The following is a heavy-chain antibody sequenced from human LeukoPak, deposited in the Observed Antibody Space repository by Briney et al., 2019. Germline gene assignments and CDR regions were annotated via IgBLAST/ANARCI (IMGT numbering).Heavy chain of an antibody. J-gene: IGHJ4*02. CDR2: IRYDGNNK. D-gene: IGHD7-27*01. V-gene: IGHV3-30*02. CDR1: GFSFSNYD. Sequence: GGSLRLSCAASGFSFSNYDMHRVRQAPGKGLEWVAVIRYDGNNKYSADSVKGRFTISRDNSKNTLFLQMNTLRAEDTAVYYCAKGGSLGFDYWGQGTLVTVSS. CDR3: AKGGSLGFDY.